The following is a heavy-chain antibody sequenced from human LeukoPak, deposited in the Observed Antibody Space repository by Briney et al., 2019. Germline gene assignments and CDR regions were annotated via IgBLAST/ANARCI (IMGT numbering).Heavy chain of an antibody. V-gene: IGHV3-11*01. Sequence: GGSLRLSCAASGFTVSSNYMSWVRQAPGKGLEWVSYISSSGSTIYYADSVKGRFTISRDNAKNSLYLQMNSLRAEDTAVYYCARVGEIVVVPAAEYYFDYWGQGTLVTVSS. CDR1: GFTVSSNY. CDR2: ISSSGSTI. D-gene: IGHD2-2*01. J-gene: IGHJ4*02. CDR3: ARVGEIVVVPAAEYYFDY.